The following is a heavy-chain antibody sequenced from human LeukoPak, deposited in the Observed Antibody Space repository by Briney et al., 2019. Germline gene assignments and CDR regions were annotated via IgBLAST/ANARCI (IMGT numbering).Heavy chain of an antibody. V-gene: IGHV3-21*01. CDR3: ARGRNGEVRYNWRNDAFDI. D-gene: IGHD1-1*01. CDR1: GFTFSSYS. J-gene: IGHJ3*02. Sequence: PGGCLRLSWQASGFTFSSYSMNWVSQAPGKGLGWDSSILSSSSYIYHADSVKRRCTIARDNAKNALYLQMNSLRDEDTAVYFCARGRNGEVRYNWRNDAFDIWGQGTIVNGSS. CDR2: ILSSSSYI.